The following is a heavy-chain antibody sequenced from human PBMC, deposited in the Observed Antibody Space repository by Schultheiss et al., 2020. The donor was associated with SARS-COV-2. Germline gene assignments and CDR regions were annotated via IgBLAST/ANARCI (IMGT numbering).Heavy chain of an antibody. J-gene: IGHJ3*02. D-gene: IGHD3-10*01. CDR3: ATWHYPRGAFDI. Sequence: SQTLSLTCAVYGGSFSGYYWSWIRQPPGKGLAWIGEINHSGSTNYNPSLKSRVTISVDTSKNQFSLKLSSVTAADTAVYYCATWHYPRGAFDIWGQGTMVTVSS. CDR1: GGSFSGYY. CDR2: INHSGST. V-gene: IGHV4-34*01.